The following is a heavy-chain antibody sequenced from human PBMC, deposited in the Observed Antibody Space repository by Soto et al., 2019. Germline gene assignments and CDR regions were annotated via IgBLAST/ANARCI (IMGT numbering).Heavy chain of an antibody. J-gene: IGHJ6*02. D-gene: IGHD3-22*01. CDR3: ARDGVWDSIPYGMDV. CDR2: ISSSGSTI. Sequence: GGSLRLSCAASGFTFSSYEMNWVHQAPGKGLEWVSYISSSGSTIYYADSVKGRFTISRDNAKNSLYLQMNSLRAEDTAVYYCARDGVWDSIPYGMDVWGQGTTVTVSS. CDR1: GFTFSSYE. V-gene: IGHV3-48*03.